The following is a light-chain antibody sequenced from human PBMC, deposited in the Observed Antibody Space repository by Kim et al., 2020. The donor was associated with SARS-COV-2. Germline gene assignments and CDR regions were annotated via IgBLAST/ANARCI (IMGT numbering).Light chain of an antibody. V-gene: IGKV1-33*01. CDR1: QDIRNY. CDR2: DAS. J-gene: IGKJ1*01. Sequence: DIQMTQSPSSVSASVGDRVSITCQASQDIRNYLNWYQQKPGKAPKLLIYDASDLETGVPSRFSGSRSETDFTFTISSVQPEDIATYYCQQYDNLPWTFGQGTKVDIK. CDR3: QQYDNLPWT.